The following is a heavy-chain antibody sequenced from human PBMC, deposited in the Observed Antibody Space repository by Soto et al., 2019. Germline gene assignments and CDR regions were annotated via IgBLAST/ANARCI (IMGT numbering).Heavy chain of an antibody. CDR3: AREEGTELDF. Sequence: QVRLVQSGAEVKKPGASVKVTCKPSGYTFPDAYIHWVRQAPGQGLEWLGWINPKNGGTNYAQKFQGRVTMTRDTSSSTAFMELSSLNSNDTAVYYCAREEGTELDFWGQGTLVTVSS. CDR1: GYTFPDAY. J-gene: IGHJ4*02. D-gene: IGHD1-7*01. CDR2: INPKNGGT. V-gene: IGHV1-2*02.